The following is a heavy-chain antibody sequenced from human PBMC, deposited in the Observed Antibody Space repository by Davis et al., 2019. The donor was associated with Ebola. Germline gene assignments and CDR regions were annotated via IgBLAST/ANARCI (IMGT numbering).Heavy chain of an antibody. V-gene: IGHV1-69*06. CDR2: IIPIFGTA. CDR3: ARAKGLLWFRPDYYYGMDV. CDR1: GYTFTTFG. Sequence: AASVKVSCKASGYTFTTFGISWVRQAPGQGLEWMGGIIPIFGTANYAQKFQGRVTITADKSTSTAYMELSSLRSEDTAVYYCARAKGLLWFRPDYYYGMDVWGQGTTVTVSS. J-gene: IGHJ6*02. D-gene: IGHD3-10*01.